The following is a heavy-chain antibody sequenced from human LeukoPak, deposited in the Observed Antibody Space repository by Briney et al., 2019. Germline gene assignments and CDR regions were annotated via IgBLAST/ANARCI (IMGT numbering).Heavy chain of an antibody. D-gene: IGHD3/OR15-3a*01. CDR3: ARRFLDYGVSWFDP. V-gene: IGHV4-59*08. CDR1: GGSISSYY. CDR2: IYYSGST. Sequence: SETLSLTCTVSGGSISSYYWSWIRQPPGKGLEWIGYIYYSGSTNYNPSLKSRVTISVDTSKNQFSLKLSSVTAADTAVYYCARRFLDYGVSWFDPWGQGTLVTVSS. J-gene: IGHJ5*02.